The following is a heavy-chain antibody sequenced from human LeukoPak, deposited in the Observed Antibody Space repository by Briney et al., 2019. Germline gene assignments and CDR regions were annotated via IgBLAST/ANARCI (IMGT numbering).Heavy chain of an antibody. J-gene: IGHJ5*02. CDR1: GGSMISGYYF. Sequence: YPSQTQSLTCTVSGGSMISGYYFGAWIRQPPGKGLQWFGRVYDSGIISYNPSLASRATINAYTSNNESSLGLTEMTAADTAVYFCARQGHSGTSWLNWFDPWGQGTLVTVTS. D-gene: IGHD2-2*01. V-gene: IGHV4-39*01. CDR2: VYDSGII. CDR3: ARQGHSGTSWLNWFDP.